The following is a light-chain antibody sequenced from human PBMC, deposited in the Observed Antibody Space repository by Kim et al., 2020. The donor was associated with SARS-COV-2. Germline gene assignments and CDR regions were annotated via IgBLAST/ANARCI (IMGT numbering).Light chain of an antibody. CDR1: QSIGSI. Sequence: SVTPKEKITITCRASQSIGSILHWYQQKPGQSPKLLIKYASLSFSGVPSRFSGSGSGTDFTLTISSLEAEDAATYFCHQSGGLPHTFCQGTKLEI. CDR3: HQSGGLPHT. J-gene: IGKJ2*01. CDR2: YAS. V-gene: IGKV6-21*01.